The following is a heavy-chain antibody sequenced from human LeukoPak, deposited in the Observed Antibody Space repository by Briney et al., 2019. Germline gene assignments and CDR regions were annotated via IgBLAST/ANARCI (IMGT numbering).Heavy chain of an antibody. CDR2: IGGSGGST. D-gene: IGHD3-10*01. V-gene: IGHV3-23*01. J-gene: IGHJ4*02. Sequence: PGGSLRLSCAASGFTFSSYAMSWVRQAPGKGLEWVSAIGGSGGSTDYVDSVKGRFTISRDNSKNTLYPQMNSLRAEDTAIYYCARKAGYYYGSGDYWGQGTLVTVSS. CDR3: ARKAGYYYGSGDY. CDR1: GFTFSSYA.